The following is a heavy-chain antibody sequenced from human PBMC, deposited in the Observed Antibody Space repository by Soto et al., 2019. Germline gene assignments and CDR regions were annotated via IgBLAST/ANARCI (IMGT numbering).Heavy chain of an antibody. CDR3: ARDIASFDY. J-gene: IGHJ4*02. CDR1: GYTFTSYA. Sequence: QVQLVQSGAEVKKPGASVKVSCKASGYTFTSYAMHWGRQAPGQRLEWMGWINAGNGNTKYSQQCRGRVTITRDTSASTAYMELSSLRSEATSVYYCARDIASFDYWGQGTLVTVSS. D-gene: IGHD6-13*01. V-gene: IGHV1-3*01. CDR2: INAGNGNT.